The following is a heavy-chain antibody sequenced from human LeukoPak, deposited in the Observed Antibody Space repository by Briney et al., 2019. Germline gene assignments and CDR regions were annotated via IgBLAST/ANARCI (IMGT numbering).Heavy chain of an antibody. CDR2: IKGDGSST. J-gene: IGHJ4*02. CDR1: GFTFSTSW. V-gene: IGHV3-74*01. Sequence: GGSLRLSSAASGFTFSTSWMRCGRQDPGKGLLWVSRIKGDGSSTNYADSVKGRFTISRDNAKNTLYLQMNSLRAEDTAVYYCARASTTVPNLLDNWGQGTLVTVSS. D-gene: IGHD4-17*01. CDR3: ARASTTVPNLLDN.